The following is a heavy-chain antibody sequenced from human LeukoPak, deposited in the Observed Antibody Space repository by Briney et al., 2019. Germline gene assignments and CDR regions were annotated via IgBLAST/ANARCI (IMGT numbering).Heavy chain of an antibody. CDR1: GFTFSSYA. CDR2: ISGSGGST. D-gene: IGHD3-22*01. CDR3: ARDWDYDSSGYYFHFDY. J-gene: IGHJ4*02. Sequence: GGSLRLSCAASGFTFSSYAMSWVRQAPGKGLEWVSAISGSGGSTYYADSVKGRFTISRDNAKNSLYLQMNSLRAEDTAVYYCARDWDYDSSGYYFHFDYWGQGTLVTVSS. V-gene: IGHV3-23*01.